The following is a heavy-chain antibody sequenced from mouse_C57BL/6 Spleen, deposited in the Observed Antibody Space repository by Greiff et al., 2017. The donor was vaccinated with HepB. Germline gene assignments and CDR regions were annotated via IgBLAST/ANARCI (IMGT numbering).Heavy chain of an antibody. CDR2: IYPGDGDT. CDR1: GYAFSSSW. CDR3: AREYYFDY. V-gene: IGHV1-82*01. Sequence: QVQLQQSGPELVKPGASVKISCKASGYAFSSSWMNWVKQRPGKGLEWIGRIYPGDGDTNYNGKFKGKATLTADKSSSTAYIQLSSLTSEDSAVYFCAREYYFDYWGQGTTLTVSS. J-gene: IGHJ2*01.